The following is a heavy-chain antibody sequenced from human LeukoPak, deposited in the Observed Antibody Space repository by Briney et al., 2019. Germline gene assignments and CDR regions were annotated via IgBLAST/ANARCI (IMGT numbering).Heavy chain of an antibody. V-gene: IGHV4-39*01. Sequence: IPSETLSLTCTVSGGSISSSSYYWGRIRQPPGKGLEWIGSIYYSGSTYYNPSLKSRVTISVDTSKNQFSLNLSSVTAADTAVYYCARLYYDSSGYYQICYFDYWGQGTLVTVSS. CDR2: IYYSGST. CDR1: GGSISSSSYY. CDR3: ARLYYDSSGYYQICYFDY. D-gene: IGHD3-22*01. J-gene: IGHJ4*02.